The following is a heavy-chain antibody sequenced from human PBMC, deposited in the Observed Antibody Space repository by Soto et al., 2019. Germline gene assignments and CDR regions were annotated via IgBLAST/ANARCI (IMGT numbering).Heavy chain of an antibody. J-gene: IGHJ4*01. CDR3: ARYGIVGTVFRGYLAY. D-gene: IGHD2-21*01. CDR1: GGIFHGYG. V-gene: IGHV3-33*01. CDR2: IRFDGSND. Sequence: QEQLVESGGGVVQPGTSLRLSCAVPGGIFHGYGMHWVRQAPGKGLEWVAIIRFDGSNDEYADSVKGRFTISRDNPKNTLYLQMNPLAADDTAVYYCARYGIVGTVFRGYLAYWGRGTVVTVSS.